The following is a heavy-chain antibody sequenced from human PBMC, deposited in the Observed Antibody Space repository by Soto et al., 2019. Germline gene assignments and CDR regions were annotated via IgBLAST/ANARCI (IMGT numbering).Heavy chain of an antibody. J-gene: IGHJ4*02. CDR1: GGSISSSSYY. V-gene: IGHV4-39*01. D-gene: IGHD6-19*01. CDR2: IYYSGST. Sequence: SETLSLTCTVSGGSISSSSYYWGWIRQPPGKGLEWIGSIYYSGSTYYNPSLKSRVTISVDTSKNQFSLKLSSVTAADTAVYYCATRNALTIAVDGTSVRREFDYWGQGTLVTVSS. CDR3: ATRNALTIAVDGTSVRREFDY.